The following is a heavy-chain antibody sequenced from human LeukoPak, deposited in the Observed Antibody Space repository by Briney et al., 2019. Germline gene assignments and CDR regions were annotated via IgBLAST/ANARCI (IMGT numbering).Heavy chain of an antibody. V-gene: IGHV4-34*01. D-gene: IGHD6-13*01. CDR2: INHSGST. CDR1: RFTFSSYW. Sequence: GSLRLSCAASRFTFSSYWMSWVRQAPGKGLEWIGEINHSGSTNYNPSLKSRVTISVDTSKNQFSLKLSSVTAADTAVYYCARQAAAQRYFDYWGQGTLVSVSS. J-gene: IGHJ4*02. CDR3: ARQAAAQRYFDY.